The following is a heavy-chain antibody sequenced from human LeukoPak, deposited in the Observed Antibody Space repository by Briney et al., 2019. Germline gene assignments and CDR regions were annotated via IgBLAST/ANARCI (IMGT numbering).Heavy chain of an antibody. Sequence: PGESLQISCKGSGYSFTSYWIDWVRQMPGKGLEWMGIIYPGDSDTRYSPSFQGQVTISADKSISTAYLQWSSLKASDTAMYYCARLRDSSGYYYSHAFDIWGQGTMVTVSS. J-gene: IGHJ3*02. D-gene: IGHD3-22*01. CDR1: GYSFTSYW. CDR2: IYPGDSDT. V-gene: IGHV5-51*01. CDR3: ARLRDSSGYYYSHAFDI.